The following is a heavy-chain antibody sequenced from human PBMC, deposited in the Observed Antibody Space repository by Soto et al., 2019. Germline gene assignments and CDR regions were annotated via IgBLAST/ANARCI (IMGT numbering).Heavy chain of an antibody. D-gene: IGHD4-4*01. Sequence: SETLSLTCSFSGGSISSYYWSWIRQPPGKGLEWIGYIYYSGSTNYNPSLKSRVTISVDTSKNQFSLKLSSVTAADTAVYYCARDPTVTGLFDYWGQGTLVTVSS. CDR3: ARDPTVTGLFDY. CDR2: IYYSGST. V-gene: IGHV4-59*01. CDR1: GGSISSYY. J-gene: IGHJ4*02.